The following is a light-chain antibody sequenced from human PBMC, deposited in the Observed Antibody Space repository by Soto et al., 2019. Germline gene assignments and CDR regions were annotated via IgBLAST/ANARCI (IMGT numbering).Light chain of an antibody. V-gene: IGLV2-14*03. CDR2: NVY. CDR3: CSYVGGYSYV. Sequence: QSALTQPASVSGSPGQSITISCTGTSSDVGAYNFVSWHQQHPGKAPKLMIYNVYDRPSGISYRFSGSKSGNTASLTISGLQGEDEADYYCCSYVGGYSYVFGIGTKVTVL. J-gene: IGLJ1*01. CDR1: SSDVGAYNF.